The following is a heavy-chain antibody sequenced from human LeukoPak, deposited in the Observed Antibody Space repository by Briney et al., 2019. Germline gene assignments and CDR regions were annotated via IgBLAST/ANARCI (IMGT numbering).Heavy chain of an antibody. V-gene: IGHV3-66*01. CDR1: GFTVSSNY. J-gene: IGHJ4*02. D-gene: IGHD6-19*01. CDR2: IYSGGST. Sequence: GGSPTLSSAASGFTVSSNYMTWVRQAPGKGLEWVSVIYSGGSTYYGDSAKGRFTISRDNSKSPLSLQMNSLSVENTAVYYCARGIAVADTGFFDYWGQGTLVTVSS. CDR3: ARGIAVADTGFFDY.